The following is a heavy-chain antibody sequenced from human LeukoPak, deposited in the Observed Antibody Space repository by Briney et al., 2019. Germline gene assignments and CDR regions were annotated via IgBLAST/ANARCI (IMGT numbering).Heavy chain of an antibody. CDR2: INTSTGNP. Sequence: ASVKVSCKASGYTFTTYNMNWVRQAPGQGLEWMGWINTSTGNPTYAQGFTGRFVFSLDTSVSTAYLQINSLKAEDTAVYYCARDIFLDLTAKEAFDIWGHGTMVTVSS. J-gene: IGHJ3*02. V-gene: IGHV7-4-1*02. D-gene: IGHD2-21*02. CDR1: GYTFTTYN. CDR3: ARDIFLDLTAKEAFDI.